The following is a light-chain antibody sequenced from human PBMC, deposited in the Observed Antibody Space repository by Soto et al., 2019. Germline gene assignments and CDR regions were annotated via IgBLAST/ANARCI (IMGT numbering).Light chain of an antibody. CDR1: QDITNH. Sequence: DIQMTKSASSLSASVGDRVTITCQASQDITNHLNWYQQKPGKAPKLLIYDSSDLETGVPSRFSGSGSGTYFTLTISSLQPEDIATYYCHKHDDVPHFGPGTSIDIK. CDR3: HKHDDVPH. V-gene: IGKV1-33*01. CDR2: DSS. J-gene: IGKJ3*01.